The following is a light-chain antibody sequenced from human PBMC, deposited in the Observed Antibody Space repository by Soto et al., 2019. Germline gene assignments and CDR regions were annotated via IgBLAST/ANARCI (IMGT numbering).Light chain of an antibody. CDR2: EDN. V-gene: IGLV6-57*02. Sequence: NFMLTQPHSVSESPGKTVTISCTGRSGSIASNYVQWYQQRPGSAPTTVIYEDNQRPFGVPDRFSGSIDSSSNSASLTISGLRTEDEADYSCQSYDSSNVVFGGGTKLTVL. CDR1: SGSIASNY. CDR3: QSYDSSNVV. J-gene: IGLJ2*01.